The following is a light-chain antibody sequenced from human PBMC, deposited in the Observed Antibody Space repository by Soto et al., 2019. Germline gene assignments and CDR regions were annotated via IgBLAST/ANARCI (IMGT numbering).Light chain of an antibody. CDR3: QHYNTYPWT. Sequence: DIQMTQSPSSLSASGGDRVTITCRASQRISNYLNWYQHKPGKAPRLLIYAASSLQSGVPSRFSGSGYGTDFTLTISSLQPGDFATYYCQHYNTYPWTFGQGTKVDIK. V-gene: IGKV1-39*01. J-gene: IGKJ1*01. CDR2: AAS. CDR1: QRISNY.